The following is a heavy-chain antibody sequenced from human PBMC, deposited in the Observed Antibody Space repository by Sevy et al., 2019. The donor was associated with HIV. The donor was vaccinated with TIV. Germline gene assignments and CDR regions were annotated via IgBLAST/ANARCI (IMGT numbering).Heavy chain of an antibody. Sequence: GGSLRLSCAASGFTFSSYWMSWVRQAPGKGLEWVANIKQDGSEKYYVDSVKGRFTISRDNAKNSLYLQMNSLRAEDTAVDYCARHNGAYYYGSGSYYNGPSYYYYYYGMDVWGQGTTVTVSS. CDR2: IKQDGSEK. CDR1: GFTFSSYW. CDR3: ARHNGAYYYGSGSYYNGPSYYYYYYGMDV. J-gene: IGHJ6*02. D-gene: IGHD3-10*01. V-gene: IGHV3-7*01.